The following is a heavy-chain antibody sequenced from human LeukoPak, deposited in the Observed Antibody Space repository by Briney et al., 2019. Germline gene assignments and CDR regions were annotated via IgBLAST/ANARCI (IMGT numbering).Heavy chain of an antibody. CDR2: FYYSGNT. V-gene: IGHV4-39*01. D-gene: IGHD2-2*01. CDR3: ARISIAVVPAYFDY. CDR1: GGSISSNSFQ. J-gene: IGHJ4*02. Sequence: SETLSLTCTVSGGSISSNSFQWGWLRQPPGKGLVWIGSFYYSGNTYYSPSVRSRVTVYVDTYKHLFSLNLTTVTDADTAVYYCARISIAVVPAYFDYWGQGTLVTVSS.